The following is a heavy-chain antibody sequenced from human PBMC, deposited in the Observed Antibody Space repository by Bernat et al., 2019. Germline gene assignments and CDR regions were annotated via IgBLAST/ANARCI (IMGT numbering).Heavy chain of an antibody. CDR3: AKGFPSVGTTWFDH. CDR1: GFTFDDYA. V-gene: IGHV3-9*01. CDR2: ISWNSGNI. D-gene: IGHD1-1*01. J-gene: IGHJ5*02. Sequence: EVQLVESGGGLVQPGRSLRLSCAASGFTFDDYAMHWVRQVPGKGLEWVSGISWNSGNIGYADSVKGRFTISRDNAKNSLYLQMNTLRAEDTALYYCAKGFPSVGTTWFDHWGQGTLVTVSS.